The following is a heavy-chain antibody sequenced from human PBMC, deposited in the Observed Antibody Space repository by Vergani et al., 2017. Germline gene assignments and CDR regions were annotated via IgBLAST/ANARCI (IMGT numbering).Heavy chain of an antibody. D-gene: IGHD3-16*01. J-gene: IGHJ4*02. V-gene: IGHV4-38-2*01. CDR2: IYHSGTT. CDR3: GSLLTGGIDY. Sequence: QVQLQESGPGLVKPSETLSLTCAVSGYSISSGYYWGWIRQPPGKGLEWIGSIYHSGTTSYNASLKSRVTISVDTSKTHFSLQLRSVTAADTAVYYCGSLLTGGIDYWGQGTLVTVSS. CDR1: GYSISSGYY.